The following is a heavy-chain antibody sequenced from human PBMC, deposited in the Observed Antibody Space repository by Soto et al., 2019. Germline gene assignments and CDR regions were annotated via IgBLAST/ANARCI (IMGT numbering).Heavy chain of an antibody. CDR2: ISYGGNYK. CDR3: AVYDSSGLYFQH. J-gene: IGHJ1*01. D-gene: IGHD3-22*01. V-gene: IGHV3-30-3*01. Sequence: QVELVESGGGVVQPGRSLRLSCAASGVTLSNYAMHWVRQAPGKGLEWVAVISYGGNYKNYADSVKGRFTISRDNSRDTLYLQMNNLRTEDTAVYYCAVYDSSGLYFQHWGQGTLVTVS. CDR1: GVTLSNYA.